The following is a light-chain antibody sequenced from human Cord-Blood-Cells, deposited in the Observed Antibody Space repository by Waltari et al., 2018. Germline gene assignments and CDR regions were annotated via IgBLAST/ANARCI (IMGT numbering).Light chain of an antibody. CDR1: QSVLYRSNNKNY. CDR3: QQYYSTPRT. CDR2: WAS. J-gene: IGKJ1*01. V-gene: IGKV4-1*01. Sequence: DIVMTQSPDPLAVVLGERATINCKSSQSVLYRSNNKNYLAWYQQKPGQPPKLLIYWASTRESGVPDRFSGSGSGTDFTLTISSLQAEDVAVYYCQQYYSTPRTFGQGTKVEIK.